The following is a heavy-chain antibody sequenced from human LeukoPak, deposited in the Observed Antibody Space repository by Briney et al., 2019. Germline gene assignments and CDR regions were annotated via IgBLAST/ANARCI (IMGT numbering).Heavy chain of an antibody. CDR3: ARAPTRGYLDYYYYYYMDV. CDR1: GGTFSSYA. CDR2: IIPIFGTA. Sequence: GASVKVSCKASGGTFSSYAFSWVRQAPGQGLEWMGGIIPIFGTANYAQKFQGRVTITTDESTSTAYMELSSLRSEDTAVYYCARAPTRGYLDYYYYYYMDVWGKGTTVTVSS. D-gene: IGHD5-18*01. V-gene: IGHV1-69*05. J-gene: IGHJ6*03.